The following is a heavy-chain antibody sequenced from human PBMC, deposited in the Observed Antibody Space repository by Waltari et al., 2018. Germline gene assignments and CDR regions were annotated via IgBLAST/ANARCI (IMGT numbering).Heavy chain of an antibody. J-gene: IGHJ5*02. CDR2: ISADNGNP. CDR3: ARVVRATVVLSEFDP. D-gene: IGHD4-17*01. CDR1: GYTFTSYG. V-gene: IGHV1-18*01. Sequence: QVQLVQSGAEVKKPGASVKVSCKASGYTFTSYGISWVRQAPGQGLEWMGWISADNGNPNDAQKRQGRVTMTTDTSTSTAYMERRSLRSDDAAVYYCARVVRATVVLSEFDPWGQGTLVTVSS.